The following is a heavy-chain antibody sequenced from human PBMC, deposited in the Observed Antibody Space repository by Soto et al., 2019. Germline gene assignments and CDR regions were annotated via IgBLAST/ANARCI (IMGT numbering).Heavy chain of an antibody. CDR1: GGTFSSYT. J-gene: IGHJ6*02. V-gene: IGHV1-69*02. CDR3: ASFTSMGMDV. Sequence: QVQLVQSGAEVKKPGSSVKVSCKASGGTFSSYTISWVRQAPGQGLEWMGRIIPILGIANYAQKLQGRVTITADKSTSTPYMELSSLRSEDTAVYYCASFTSMGMDVWGQGTTVTVSS. CDR2: IIPILGIA. D-gene: IGHD3-3*01.